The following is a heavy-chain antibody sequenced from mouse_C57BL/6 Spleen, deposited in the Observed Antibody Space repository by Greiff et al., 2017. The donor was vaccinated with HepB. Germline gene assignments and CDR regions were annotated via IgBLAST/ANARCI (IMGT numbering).Heavy chain of an antibody. Sequence: EVKLVESGGDLVKPGGSLKLSCAASGFTFSSYGMSWVRQTPDKRLEWVATISSGGSYTYYPDSVKGRFTISRDNAKNTLYLQMSSLKSEDTAMYYCARHRDYYGSSFYAMDYWGQGTSVTVSS. V-gene: IGHV5-6*01. CDR1: GFTFSSYG. D-gene: IGHD1-1*01. CDR2: ISSGGSYT. CDR3: ARHRDYYGSSFYAMDY. J-gene: IGHJ4*01.